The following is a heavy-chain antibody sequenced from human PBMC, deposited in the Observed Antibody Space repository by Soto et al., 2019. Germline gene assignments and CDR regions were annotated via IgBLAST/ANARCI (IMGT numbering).Heavy chain of an antibody. CDR2: ISSSSSYI. Sequence: GESLKISCAASGFTFSSYSMNWVRQAPGKGLEWVSSISSSSSYIYYADSVKGRFTISRDNAKNSLYLQMNSLRAEDTAVYYCARVAGFYYFDYWGQGTLVTVSS. CDR3: ARVAGFYYFDY. V-gene: IGHV3-21*01. J-gene: IGHJ4*02. CDR1: GFTFSSYS. D-gene: IGHD6-19*01.